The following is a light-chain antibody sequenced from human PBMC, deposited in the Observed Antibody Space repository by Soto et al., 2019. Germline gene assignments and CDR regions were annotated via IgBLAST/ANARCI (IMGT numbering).Light chain of an antibody. V-gene: IGKV1-33*01. CDR1: QDISNY. J-gene: IGKJ2*01. CDR2: DAS. CDR3: QQYDNLPYT. Sequence: DLPMTQSPSSLSASVGDRVTITCQASQDISNYLNWYQQKPGKPPKLLIYDASNLETGVPSRFSGSGSGTDFTFTISSLQPDDIATYYCQQYDNLPYTFGQGTKLEIK.